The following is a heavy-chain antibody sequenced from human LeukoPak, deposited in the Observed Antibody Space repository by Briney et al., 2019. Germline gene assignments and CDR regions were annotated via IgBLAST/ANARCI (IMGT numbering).Heavy chain of an antibody. Sequence: GGSLRLSCATSGFVFSDYGIHWVRQAPGKGLEWVAFIRYDGSDPNYPDSVKGRFTISRDNSKNMVQLQMNSLRVEDTAVYYCAQDRFCSSDSCSIGTTWFHLWGQGTLVTVSS. J-gene: IGHJ5*02. D-gene: IGHD2-2*01. V-gene: IGHV3-30*02. CDR3: AQDRFCSSDSCSIGTTWFHL. CDR1: GFVFSDYG. CDR2: IRYDGSDP.